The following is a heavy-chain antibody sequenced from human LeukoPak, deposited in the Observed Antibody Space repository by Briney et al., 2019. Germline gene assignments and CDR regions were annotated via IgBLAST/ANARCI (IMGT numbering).Heavy chain of an antibody. CDR1: GYTFGTHW. Sequence: ASVKVSCKASGYTFGTHWMHWVRQAPGQGLEWMGVINPSGYVRLYARKFQGRVTVTRDMSTRTVYMELSDLRPEDTAVYYCARDFSGEWEQLTGWWFDPWGQGTLVIVSS. CDR2: INPSGYVR. CDR3: ARDFSGEWEQLTGWWFDP. D-gene: IGHD1-26*01. J-gene: IGHJ5*02. V-gene: IGHV1-46*01.